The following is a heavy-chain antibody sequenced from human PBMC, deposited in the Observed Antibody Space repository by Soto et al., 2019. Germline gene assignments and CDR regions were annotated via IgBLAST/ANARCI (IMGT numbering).Heavy chain of an antibody. D-gene: IGHD5-12*01. Sequence: PXETLSLPCTVSGGSISSYYWSWIRQPAGKGLEWIGRIYTSGSTNYNPSLKSRVTMSVDTSKNQFSLKLSYVTAADTAVYYCARHIEYSGYLKWFDTWGQGTLVTVSS. J-gene: IGHJ5*02. V-gene: IGHV4-4*07. CDR3: ARHIEYSGYLKWFDT. CDR1: GGSISSYY. CDR2: IYTSGST.